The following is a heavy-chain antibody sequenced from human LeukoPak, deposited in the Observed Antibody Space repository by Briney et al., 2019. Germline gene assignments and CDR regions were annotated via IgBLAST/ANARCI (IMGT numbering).Heavy chain of an antibody. V-gene: IGHV4-34*01. CDR1: GGSFSGYY. CDR3: ARGYCSGGSCLHPDY. J-gene: IGHJ4*02. D-gene: IGHD2-15*01. CDR2: INHSGST. Sequence: SETLSLTCAVYGGSFSGYYWSWIRQPPGKGLEWIGEINHSGSTNYNPSLKSRVTISVDTSKNQFSLKLSSVTAADTAVYYCARGYCSGGSCLHPDYWGQGTLVTVSS.